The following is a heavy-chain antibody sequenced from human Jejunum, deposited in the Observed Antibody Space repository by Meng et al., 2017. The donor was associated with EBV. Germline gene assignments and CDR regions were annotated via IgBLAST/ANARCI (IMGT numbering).Heavy chain of an antibody. J-gene: IGHJ4*02. CDR2: IYHSGST. Sequence: QMQLKESGPGLVKPSGTLSPTCAVSSGSIFSSNWWTWVRRPPGKGLEWIGEIYHSGSTNYNPSLKSRITMSLDKSKNQFSLKLRSVTAADTAAYYCASIHPSIDSWGPGTLVTVSS. CDR3: ASIHPSIDS. V-gene: IGHV4-4*02. D-gene: IGHD2-21*01. CDR1: SGSIFSSNW.